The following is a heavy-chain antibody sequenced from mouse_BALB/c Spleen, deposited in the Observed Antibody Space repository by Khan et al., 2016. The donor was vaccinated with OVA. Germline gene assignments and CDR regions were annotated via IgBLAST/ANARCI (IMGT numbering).Heavy chain of an antibody. CDR3: ARVYGGDFDY. J-gene: IGHJ2*02. V-gene: IGHV3-2*02. Sequence: EVQLQESGPGLVKPSQSLSLTCTVTGYSITSDYAWNWIRQFPGNKLEWMGFISYSGNTKYNPSLKSRFSITRDTSKNPFFLQLNSVTTEDTATYYGARVYGGDFDYWGQGTSLPVSS. CDR2: ISYSGNT. D-gene: IGHD1-1*01. CDR1: GYSITSDYA.